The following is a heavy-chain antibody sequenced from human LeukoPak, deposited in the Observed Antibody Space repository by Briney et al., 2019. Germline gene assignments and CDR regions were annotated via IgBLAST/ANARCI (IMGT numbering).Heavy chain of an antibody. J-gene: IGHJ4*02. CDR1: GGSIGSSSYY. D-gene: IGHD1-1*01. V-gene: IGHV4-39*02. CDR3: ARVTDWNDFDY. Sequence: PSETLSLTCTVSGGSIGSSSYYWGWIRQPPGKGLEWIGSIFRTGSTYYSASLKSRVSISVDTSKNHIALKLTSVTAADTAVYYCARVTDWNDFDYWGQGTLVAVSS. CDR2: IFRTGST.